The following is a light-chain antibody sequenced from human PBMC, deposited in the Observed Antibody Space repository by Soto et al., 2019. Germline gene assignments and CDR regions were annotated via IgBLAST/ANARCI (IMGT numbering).Light chain of an antibody. V-gene: IGKV1-39*01. CDR2: GTS. J-gene: IGKJ4*01. CDR1: QSIDNY. Sequence: DIQMTQSPSSLSASVGDRVTITCRASQSIDNYLNWYQHKPGEAPKLLIYGTSTLQTGVPLRFSGSGSGTDFTLTISSLQAEGFATYFCQESYTSPAVSFGGGTKVDIK. CDR3: QESYTSPAVS.